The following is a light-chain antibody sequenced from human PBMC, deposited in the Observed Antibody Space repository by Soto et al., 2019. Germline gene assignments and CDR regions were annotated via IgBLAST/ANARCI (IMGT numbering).Light chain of an antibody. Sequence: QSVLTQPASVSGSPGQSITISCTGTSSDVGGYNYVSWYQQYPGKAPKLMIYEVSDRPSGVPDRFSGSKSGNTASLTVSGLQADDEADYYCSSYSGTNYHYVFGTGTKVTVL. J-gene: IGLJ1*01. V-gene: IGLV2-8*01. CDR1: SSDVGGYNY. CDR3: SSYSGTNYHYV. CDR2: EVS.